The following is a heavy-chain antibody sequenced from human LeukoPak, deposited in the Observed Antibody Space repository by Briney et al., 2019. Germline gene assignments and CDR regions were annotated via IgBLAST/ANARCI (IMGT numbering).Heavy chain of an antibody. CDR3: ARGQRLWFGELFDLIPPDDY. Sequence: SETLSLTCAVYGGSFSGYYWSWLRQPPGKGLEWIGEINHRGSTNYDPSLKSRVTISVDTSKNQFSLKLSSVTAADTAVYYCARGQRLWFGELFDLIPPDDYWGQGTLVTVSS. D-gene: IGHD3-10*01. V-gene: IGHV4-34*01. CDR2: INHRGST. CDR1: GGSFSGYY. J-gene: IGHJ4*02.